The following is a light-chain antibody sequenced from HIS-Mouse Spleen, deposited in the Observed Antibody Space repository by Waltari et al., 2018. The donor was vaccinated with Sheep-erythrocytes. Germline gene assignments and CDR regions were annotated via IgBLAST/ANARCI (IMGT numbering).Light chain of an antibody. CDR2: EVS. V-gene: IGLV2-14*02. Sequence: QSALTQPASVSGSPGQSLTISCTGTSSDVGSYNLVSWYQQHPGKAPKLMIYEVSNRPSGVSNRFSGSKSGNTASLTISGLQAEDEADYYCSSYTSSSTWVFGGGTKLTVL. CDR1: SSDVGSYNL. J-gene: IGLJ3*02. CDR3: SSYTSSSTWV.